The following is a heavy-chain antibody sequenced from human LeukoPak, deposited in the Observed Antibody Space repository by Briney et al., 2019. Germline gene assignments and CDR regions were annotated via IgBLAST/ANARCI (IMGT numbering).Heavy chain of an antibody. CDR1: GYSFTSYW. J-gene: IGHJ4*02. CDR3: ARQLAAAGSDAFDLDY. CDR2: IYPGDSDT. D-gene: IGHD6-13*01. Sequence: GESLKISCQASGYSFTSYWIGWVRQMPGKGLEWMGIIYPGDSDTRYSPSFQGQVTISADKSISTAYLQWSSLKASDTAMYYCARQLAAAGSDAFDLDYWGQGTLVTVSS. V-gene: IGHV5-51*01.